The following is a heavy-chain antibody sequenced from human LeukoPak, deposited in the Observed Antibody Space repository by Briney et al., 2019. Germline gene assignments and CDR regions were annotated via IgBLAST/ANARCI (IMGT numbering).Heavy chain of an antibody. CDR3: TRAAMIVVVITHFDY. J-gene: IGHJ4*02. CDR1: GFTFGDYA. CDR2: IRSKAYGGTT. V-gene: IGHV3-49*03. Sequence: GGSLRLSCTASGFTFGDYAMSWFRQAPGKGLEWVGFIRSKAYGGTTEYAASVKGRFTISRDDSKSIAYLQMNSLKTEDTAVYYCTRAAMIVVVITHFDYWGQGTLVTVSS. D-gene: IGHD3-22*01.